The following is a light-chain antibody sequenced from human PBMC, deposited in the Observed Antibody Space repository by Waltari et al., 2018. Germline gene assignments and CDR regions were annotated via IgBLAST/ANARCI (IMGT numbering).Light chain of an antibody. Sequence: DVGLTQSPLSLPVTLGQPASISCRSSQSLVYTDGISYLNWFHQRPGQAPMRLMYKVSNRDSGVPDRFSGSGSGTDFTLMISSVEADDVGVYFCMQATHWPVTFGQGTRLGIK. CDR1: QSLVYTDGISY. V-gene: IGKV2-30*01. CDR3: MQATHWPVT. CDR2: KVS. J-gene: IGKJ5*01.